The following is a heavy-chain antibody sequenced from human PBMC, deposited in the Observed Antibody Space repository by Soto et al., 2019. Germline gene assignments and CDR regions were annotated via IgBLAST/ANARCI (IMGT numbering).Heavy chain of an antibody. CDR2: IIPTFGTA. D-gene: IGHD1-26*01. CDR3: ASSSGNNYGVGTNYYFDY. J-gene: IGHJ4*02. Sequence: GASVKVSCKTSGGTFSTYSIVWVRQAPGEGLEWMGGIIPTFGTANYAQKFQDRVTITADKSTNTAFMELSSLKSEDTAMYYCASSSGNNYGVGTNYYFDYWGQGTLVTVSS. CDR1: GGTFSTYS. V-gene: IGHV1-69*06.